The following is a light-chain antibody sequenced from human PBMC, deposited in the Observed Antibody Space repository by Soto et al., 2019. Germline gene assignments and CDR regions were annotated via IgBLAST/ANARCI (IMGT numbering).Light chain of an antibody. J-gene: IGKJ1*01. CDR3: QVYGNSMCT. CDR1: QTVISDY. V-gene: IGKV3-20*01. CDR2: GAS. Sequence: EVVLTRSPGTLSLYPGDSATLSCRASQTVISDYLAWYQQTPGQAPRLLIYGASSRATDTPDRFSGRGSGTDFSLTISRLEPGDFAVYYCQVYGNSMCTFGQGSKVDIK.